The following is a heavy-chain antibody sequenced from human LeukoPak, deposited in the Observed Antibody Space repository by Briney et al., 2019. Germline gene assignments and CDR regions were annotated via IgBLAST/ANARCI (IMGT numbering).Heavy chain of an antibody. CDR1: GGPISSSSYY. CDR3: ARQTLRLTDAFDI. V-gene: IGHV4-39*01. CDR2: IYYSGST. J-gene: IGHJ3*02. Sequence: SETLSLTCTVSGGPISSSSYYWGWIRQPPGKGLGWIGSIYYSGSTYYNPSLKSRVTISVDTSKNQFSLKLSSVTAADTAVYYCARQTLRLTDAFDIWGQGTMVTVSS. D-gene: IGHD4/OR15-4a*01.